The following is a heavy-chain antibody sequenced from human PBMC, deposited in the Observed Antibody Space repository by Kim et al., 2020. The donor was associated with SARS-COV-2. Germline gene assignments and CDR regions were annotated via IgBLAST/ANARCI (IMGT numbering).Heavy chain of an antibody. CDR3: ARGIRSSSWYEIRGWLDY. Sequence: ASVKVSCKASGYTFTSYAMNWVRQAPGQGLEWMGWINTNTGNPTYAQGFTGRFVFSLDTSVSTAYLQISSLKAEDTAVYYCARGIRSSSWYEIRGWLDYWGQGTLVTVSS. CDR2: INTNTGNP. CDR1: GYTFTSYA. D-gene: IGHD6-13*01. J-gene: IGHJ4*02. V-gene: IGHV7-4-1*02.